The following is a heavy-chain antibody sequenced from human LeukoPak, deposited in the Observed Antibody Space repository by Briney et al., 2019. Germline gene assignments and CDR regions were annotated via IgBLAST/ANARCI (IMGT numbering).Heavy chain of an antibody. D-gene: IGHD2-2*01. J-gene: IGHJ4*02. CDR3: ARVGHCSSTACFIDY. CDR1: GFTFSLYW. Sequence: GGSLRLSCAASGFTFSLYWMHWVRQAPGKGLVWVSRIESDGGRTDYADSLKGRFTISRDNAKNTLYLEMNSLRAEDTAVYYCARVGHCSSTACFIDYWGQGTLVTVSS. V-gene: IGHV3-74*01. CDR2: IESDGGRT.